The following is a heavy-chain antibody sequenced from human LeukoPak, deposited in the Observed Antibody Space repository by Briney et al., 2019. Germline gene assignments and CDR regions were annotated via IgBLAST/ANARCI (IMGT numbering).Heavy chain of an antibody. V-gene: IGHV3-23*01. Sequence: GGSLRLSCAASGFTFSNYVMSWVRQAPGKGLEWVSTISGSGAGTYYADSVNGRFTISRDNSKNTLYLQMNNLRAEDTAVYYCAKLASTWYLYYFDYWGQGILVTVSS. J-gene: IGHJ4*02. CDR3: AKLASTWYLYYFDY. CDR2: ISGSGAGT. CDR1: GFTFSNYV. D-gene: IGHD6-13*01.